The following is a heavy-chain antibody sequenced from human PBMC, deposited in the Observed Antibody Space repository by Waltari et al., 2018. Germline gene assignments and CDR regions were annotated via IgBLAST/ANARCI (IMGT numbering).Heavy chain of an antibody. V-gene: IGHV3-21*01. CDR2: ISSSSSYI. CDR3: ISGERRYYFDY. J-gene: IGHJ4*02. Sequence: EVQLVESGGGLVKPGGSLRLSCAASGFTFSSYSMNWVRQAPGKGLEWVSSISSSSSYIYYADSVKGRFTISRDNAKNSLYLQMNSLRAEDTAVYYCISGERRYYFDYWGQGTLVTVSS. D-gene: IGHD6-19*01. CDR1: GFTFSSYS.